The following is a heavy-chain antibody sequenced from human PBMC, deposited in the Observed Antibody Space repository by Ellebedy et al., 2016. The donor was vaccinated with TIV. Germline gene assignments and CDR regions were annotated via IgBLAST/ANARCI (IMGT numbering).Heavy chain of an antibody. V-gene: IGHV3-23*01. J-gene: IGHJ4*02. Sequence: PGGSLRLSCVASGLTFSSYAMCWVRQAPGKGLEWVSTISDSGGNTHFPDSVKGRFTIPRDSSKNMLYLQMNSLRAEDTAVYYCARDAAGNGGKIDYWGQGAMVTVSS. D-gene: IGHD4-23*01. CDR2: ISDSGGNT. CDR3: ARDAAGNGGKIDY. CDR1: GLTFSSYA.